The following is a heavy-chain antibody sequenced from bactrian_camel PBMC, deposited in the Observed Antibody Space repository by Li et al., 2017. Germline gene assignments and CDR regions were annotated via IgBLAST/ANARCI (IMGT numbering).Heavy chain of an antibody. CDR2: ISIHGIT. D-gene: IGHD2*01. J-gene: IGHJ6*01. CDR3: ATFGPLGYCSGGYCLRPQGGDFGY. V-gene: IGHV3S53*01. CDR1: GYIDNPCA. Sequence: VQLVESGGGSVQAGESLRLSCTASGYIDNPCAMGWYRQAPGKERVFISYISIHGITKYTDSVKGRFTISRDDAKNTLYLLMNSLKTEDTAVYYCATFGPLGYCSGGYCLRPQGGDFGYWGQGTQVTVS.